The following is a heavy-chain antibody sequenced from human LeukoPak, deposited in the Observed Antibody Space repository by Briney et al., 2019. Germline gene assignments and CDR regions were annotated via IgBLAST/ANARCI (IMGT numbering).Heavy chain of an antibody. CDR2: VNLQGST. J-gene: IGHJ4*02. Sequence: SETLSLTCGVSGGSITNTNYWTWVRQPPGKGLEWVGEVNLQGSTNYNPSLMGRVAIAVDTSENHISLQLTSVTAADTAVYYCAREGGPYRPLDYSGQGTLVTVSS. V-gene: IGHV4-4*02. CDR3: AREGGPYRPLDY. CDR1: GGSITNTNY.